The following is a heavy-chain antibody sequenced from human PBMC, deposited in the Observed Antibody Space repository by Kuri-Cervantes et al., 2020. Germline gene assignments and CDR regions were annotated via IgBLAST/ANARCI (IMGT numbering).Heavy chain of an antibody. CDR3: STAFTIYCNSTICFPLDV. CDR2: ITSSSYYI. J-gene: IGHJ6*04. V-gene: IGHV3-21*03. Sequence: GGSLRLSCAASGFTFSNYAMSWVRQAPGKGLEWVSSITSSSYYIYYADSLKGRFTISRDNAKNSLYLQMNSLKSEDTAVYYCSTAFTIYCNSTICFPLDVWGKGTTVTVSS. D-gene: IGHD2-2*01. CDR1: GFTFSNYA.